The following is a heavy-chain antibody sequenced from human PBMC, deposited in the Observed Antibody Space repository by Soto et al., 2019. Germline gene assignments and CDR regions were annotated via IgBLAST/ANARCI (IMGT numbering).Heavy chain of an antibody. Sequence: ASVKVSCKASGFTFTSSAVQWARQARGQRLEWIGWIVVGSGNTNYAQKFQERVTITRDMSTSTAYMELSSLRSEDTAVYYCAAGTTGNYYYYGMDVWGQGTTVTVSS. CDR3: AAGTTGNYYYYGMDV. D-gene: IGHD1-1*01. CDR2: IVVGSGNT. CDR1: GFTFTSSA. V-gene: IGHV1-58*01. J-gene: IGHJ6*02.